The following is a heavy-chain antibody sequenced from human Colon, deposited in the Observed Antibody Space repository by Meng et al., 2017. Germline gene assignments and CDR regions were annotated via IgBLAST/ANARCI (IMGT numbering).Heavy chain of an antibody. Sequence: VELVKSGAEVKKPGASVKVSCKASGYTFTSYEINWMRQAPGQGFEWMGWMSPSSGNTGYAQKFQGRVTMTRNISITTAYMELSSLRFDDTGVYYCARTATRWGQGTLVTVSS. CDR3: ARTATR. CDR1: GYTFTSYE. J-gene: IGHJ4*02. V-gene: IGHV1-8*01. CDR2: MSPSSGNT.